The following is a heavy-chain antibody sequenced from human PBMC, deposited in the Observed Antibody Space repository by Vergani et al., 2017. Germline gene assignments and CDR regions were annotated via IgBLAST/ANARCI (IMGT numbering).Heavy chain of an antibody. V-gene: IGHV4-30-4*08. CDR3: ARYYGSGTRGDYFDP. J-gene: IGHJ5*02. CDR1: GGSISSGDYY. D-gene: IGHD3-10*01. CDR2: ISNSGST. Sequence: QVQLQESGPGLVKPLQTLSLTCTVSGGSISSGDYYWSWIRQSPGKALEWIGYISNSGSTFFNPSLKSRVTLSVDTSQNRFSLRLTSVTAADTAVYFCARYYGSGTRGDYFDPWGQGSLVTVSS.